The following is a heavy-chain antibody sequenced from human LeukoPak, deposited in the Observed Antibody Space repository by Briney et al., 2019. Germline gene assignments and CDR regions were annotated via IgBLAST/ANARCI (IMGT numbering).Heavy chain of an antibody. CDR1: GGSISSYY. J-gene: IGHJ4*02. D-gene: IGHD2-15*01. V-gene: IGHV4-59*01. Sequence: TSETLSLTCTVSGGSISSYYWSWIRQPPGKGLEWIGYIYYSGSTNYNPSLKSRVTISVDTSKNQFSLKLSSVTAADTAVYYCARGPQYCSGGSCSHYFDYWGQGTLVTVSS. CDR2: IYYSGST. CDR3: ARGPQYCSGGSCSHYFDY.